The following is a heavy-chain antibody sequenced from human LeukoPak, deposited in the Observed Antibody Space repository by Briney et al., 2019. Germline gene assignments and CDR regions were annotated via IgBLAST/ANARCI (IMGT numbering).Heavy chain of an antibody. CDR3: AREGTPYYYDSSGYYYDY. CDR1: GYTFTSYA. CDR2: IDTNTGNP. Sequence: GASVKVSCKASGYTFTSYAMNWVRQAPGQGLEWMGWIDTNTGNPTYAQGFTGRFVFSLDTSVSTAYLQISSLKAEDTAVYYCAREGTPYYYDSSGYYYDYWGQGTLVTVSS. D-gene: IGHD3-22*01. V-gene: IGHV7-4-1*02. J-gene: IGHJ4*02.